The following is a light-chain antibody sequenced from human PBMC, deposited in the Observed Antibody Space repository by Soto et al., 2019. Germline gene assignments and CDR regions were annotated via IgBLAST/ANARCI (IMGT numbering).Light chain of an antibody. CDR3: SSYVGTNSSV. V-gene: IGLV2-8*01. J-gene: IGLJ1*01. Sequence: QSVLTQPPSASGSPGQSVTISCTGTSSDVGGYNYVSWYQHHPGKAPKLIIYEVYKRPSGVPDRFSGSKSGNTAALTVSGLQAEDEADYYCSSYVGTNSSVFGTGTKLTVL. CDR2: EVY. CDR1: SSDVGGYNY.